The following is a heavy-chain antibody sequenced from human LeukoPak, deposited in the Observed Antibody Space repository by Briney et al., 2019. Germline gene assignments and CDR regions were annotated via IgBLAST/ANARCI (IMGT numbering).Heavy chain of an antibody. CDR2: EGSAGGT. CDR3: ASRTWVGGGFYAFDI. V-gene: IGHV3-23*01. Sequence: GGSLRLSCAASGFTLTNRAVAWVRQAPGTGLEGVAAEGSAGGTYYADSVKGRFTIYKDNSEKTLSLQMDRLRVEDKALYYCASRTWVGGGFYAFDIWGQGTMVTVSS. D-gene: IGHD3-16*01. J-gene: IGHJ3*02. CDR1: GFTLTNRA.